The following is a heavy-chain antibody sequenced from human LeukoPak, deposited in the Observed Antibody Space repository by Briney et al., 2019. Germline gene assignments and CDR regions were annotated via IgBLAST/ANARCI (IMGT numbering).Heavy chain of an antibody. V-gene: IGHV3-30*02. CDR2: IRYDGSNK. D-gene: IGHD3-10*01. CDR3: AKVSSGSYPWYFDY. CDR1: GFTFSSCG. Sequence: GGSLRLSCAASGFTFSSCGMHWVRQAPGKGLEWVAFIRYDGSNKYYADSVKGRFTISRDNSKNTLYLQMNSLRAEDTAVYYCAKVSSGSYPWYFDYWGQGTLVTVSS. J-gene: IGHJ4*02.